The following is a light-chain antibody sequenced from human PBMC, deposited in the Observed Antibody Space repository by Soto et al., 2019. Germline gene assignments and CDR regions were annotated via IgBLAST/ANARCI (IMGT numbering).Light chain of an antibody. V-gene: IGKV3-20*01. J-gene: IGKJ4*01. Sequence: EIVLTQSPGTLSLSPGERATLSCRASQSVSSSFLAWYQQKRGQPPRLLIYGASNRATGIPDRFSGSGSGTDFTLTISRLEPEDFAVYYCQQFSSYPLTFGGGTKVDIK. CDR1: QSVSSSF. CDR3: QQFSSYPLT. CDR2: GAS.